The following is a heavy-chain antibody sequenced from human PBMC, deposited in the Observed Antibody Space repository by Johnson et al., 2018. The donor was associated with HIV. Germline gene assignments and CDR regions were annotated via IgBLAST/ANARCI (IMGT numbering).Heavy chain of an antibody. V-gene: IGHV3-30-3*01. CDR3: ARGGGYGSGWYDDAFDI. CDR1: GFTFSYYA. D-gene: IGHD6-19*01. CDR2: ISYDGSNK. J-gene: IGHJ3*02. Sequence: VQLVESGGGVVQPGRSLRLSCAASGFTFSYYAMHWVRQAPGKGLEWVAVISYDGSNKYYADSVKGRFTLSRDNSKNTLYLQMNRLRTGDTAVCYCARGGGYGSGWYDDAFDIWGQGTMVTVSS.